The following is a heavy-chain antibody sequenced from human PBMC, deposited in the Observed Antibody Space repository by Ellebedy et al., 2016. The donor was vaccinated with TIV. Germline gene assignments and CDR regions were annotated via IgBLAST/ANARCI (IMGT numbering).Heavy chain of an antibody. CDR3: ARDRGWDSSGFSY. CDR1: GFTFGSTW. V-gene: IGHV3-74*01. Sequence: GESLKISCAASGFTFGSTWMHWVRQAPGKGLVWVARINGDGTSTTYADSVKGRFTISRDNAKNTMYLQMNSLRAEDTALYYCARDRGWDSSGFSYWGQGTLVIVS. D-gene: IGHD3-22*01. J-gene: IGHJ4*02. CDR2: INGDGTST.